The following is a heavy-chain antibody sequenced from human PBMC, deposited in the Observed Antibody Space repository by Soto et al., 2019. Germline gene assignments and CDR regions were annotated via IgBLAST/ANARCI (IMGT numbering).Heavy chain of an antibody. V-gene: IGHV1-69*13. Sequence: SVKVSCKASGGTFSSYAISWVRQAPGQGLEWMGGTIPIFGTANYAQKFQGRVTITADESTSTAYMELSSLRSEDTAVYYCASAPGSRIDILTGYYSPRPLDYWGQGTLVTVSS. CDR1: GGTFSSYA. CDR2: TIPIFGTA. D-gene: IGHD3-9*01. J-gene: IGHJ4*02. CDR3: ASAPGSRIDILTGYYSPRPLDY.